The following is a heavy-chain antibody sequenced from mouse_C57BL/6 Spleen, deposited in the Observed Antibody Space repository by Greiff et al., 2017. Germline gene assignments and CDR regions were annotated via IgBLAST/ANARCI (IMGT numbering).Heavy chain of an antibody. CDR1: GYTFTSYW. CDR2: IYPSDSET. CDR3: AREGGVYDYDEGAWFAY. Sequence: QVQPQQPGAELVRPGSSVKLSCKASGYTFTSYWMDWVKQRPGQGLEWIGNIYPSDSETHYNQKFKDKATLTVDKSSSTAYMQLSSLSSEDSAVYYWAREGGVYDYDEGAWFAYWGQGTLVTVSA. V-gene: IGHV1-61*01. J-gene: IGHJ3*01. D-gene: IGHD2-4*01.